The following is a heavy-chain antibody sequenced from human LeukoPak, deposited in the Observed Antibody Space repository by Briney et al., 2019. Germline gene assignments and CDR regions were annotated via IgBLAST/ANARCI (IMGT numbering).Heavy chain of an antibody. CDR1: GYTFTSYY. V-gene: IGHV1-46*01. Sequence: ASVKVSCKASGYTFTSYYRHWVRQAPGQGLEWMGIINPSGSSTSYAQKFQGRVTMTRDMSTSTVYMELSSLRSDDTAVYYCVRDRTKYCSSTSCPLDYWGQGTLVTVSS. J-gene: IGHJ4*02. D-gene: IGHD2-2*01. CDR2: INPSGSST. CDR3: VRDRTKYCSSTSCPLDY.